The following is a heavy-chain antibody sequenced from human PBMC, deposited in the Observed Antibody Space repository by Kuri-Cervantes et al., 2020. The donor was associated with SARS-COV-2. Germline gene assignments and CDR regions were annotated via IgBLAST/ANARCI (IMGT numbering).Heavy chain of an antibody. CDR3: ARGSASCSSTSCYRGYFDY. Sequence: SETLSLTCTVSGGSISSSSYYWGWIRQPPGKGLEWIGEINHSGSTNYNPSLKSRVTISVDTSKNQFSLKLSSVTAADTAVYYCARGSASCSSTSCYRGYFDYWGQGTLVTVSS. D-gene: IGHD2-2*02. V-gene: IGHV4-39*07. CDR1: GGSISSSSYY. J-gene: IGHJ4*02. CDR2: INHSGST.